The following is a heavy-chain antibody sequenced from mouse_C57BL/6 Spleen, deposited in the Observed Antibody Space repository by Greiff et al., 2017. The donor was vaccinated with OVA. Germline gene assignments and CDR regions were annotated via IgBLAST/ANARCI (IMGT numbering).Heavy chain of an antibody. D-gene: IGHD1-1*01. V-gene: IGHV1-82*01. CDR2: IYPGDGDT. J-gene: IGHJ4*01. Sequence: ESGPELVKPGASVKISCKASGYAFSSSWMNWVKQRPGKGLEWIGRIYPGDGDTNYNGKFKGKATLTADKSSSTAYMQLSSLTSEDSAVYFCARREGYYYGSSFYYAMDYWGQGTSVTVSS. CDR1: GYAFSSSW. CDR3: ARREGYYYGSSFYYAMDY.